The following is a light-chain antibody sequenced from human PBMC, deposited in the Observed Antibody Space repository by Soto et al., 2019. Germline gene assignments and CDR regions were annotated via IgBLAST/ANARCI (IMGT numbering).Light chain of an antibody. CDR3: QKYGSAFT. Sequence: EIVLTQSPGTLSLSPGDRATLSCRASQSISSNYLAWYQHKPGQGPRLLIYAASSRATGIPDRFSGSGSGTDFTLTSSRLEPEVFALYYCQKYGSAFTFGPGTKVDIK. V-gene: IGKV3-20*01. J-gene: IGKJ3*01. CDR2: AAS. CDR1: QSISSNY.